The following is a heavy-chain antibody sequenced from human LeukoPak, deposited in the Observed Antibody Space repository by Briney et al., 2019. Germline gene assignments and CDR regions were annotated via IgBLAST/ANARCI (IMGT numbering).Heavy chain of an antibody. CDR1: GYTFTGYY. CDR3: ARVGVATIYTFDY. J-gene: IGHJ4*02. CDR2: INPNSGGT. D-gene: IGHD5-12*01. Sequence: ASVKVSCKASGYTFTGYYMHWVRQGPGQGLEWMGWINPNSGGTNYAQKFQGRVTMTRDTSISTAYMELSRLRSDDTAVYYCARVGVATIYTFDYWGQGTLVTVSS. V-gene: IGHV1-2*02.